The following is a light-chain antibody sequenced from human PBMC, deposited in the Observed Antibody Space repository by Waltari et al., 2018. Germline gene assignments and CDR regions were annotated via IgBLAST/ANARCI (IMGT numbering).Light chain of an antibody. CDR3: QHYFNWPRT. CDR1: QGVSSH. Sequence: EIVMTQSPAILSVSPGESATLSCRASQGVSSHLAWYQQKPGQAPRLLIYGASTTATGVPVRFSGSGSGTEFTLTISSLQSEDFAAYYCQHYFNWPRTFGQGTKVEVK. V-gene: IGKV3-15*01. J-gene: IGKJ1*01. CDR2: GAS.